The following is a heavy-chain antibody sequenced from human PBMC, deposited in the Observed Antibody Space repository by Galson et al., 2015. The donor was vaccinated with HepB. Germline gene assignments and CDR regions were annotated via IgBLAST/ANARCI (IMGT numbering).Heavy chain of an antibody. D-gene: IGHD5-24*01. CDR3: ARGDGYSFDY. J-gene: IGHJ4*02. Sequence: AWNWPRQSPSSGLEWLGRTYYRSKRYSEYAPSVRSRITVNPETSRNQFSLQLISLTPEYTGVYYWARGDGYSFDYWTQGTLVTVSS. CDR2: TYYRSKRYS. CDR1: A. V-gene: IGHV6-1*01.